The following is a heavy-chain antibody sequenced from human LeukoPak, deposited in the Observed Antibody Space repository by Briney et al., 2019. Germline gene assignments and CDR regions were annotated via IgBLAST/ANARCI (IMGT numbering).Heavy chain of an antibody. CDR2: ISRNGAAT. J-gene: IGHJ6*04. Sequence: GGSLRLSCEASGLTFGDYTMHWVRQAPGKGLEWVSLISRNGAATKYADSVRGRFTISRDNAKNSLYLQMNSLRAEDTAVYYCAELGTTMIGGVWGKGTTVTISS. CDR3: AELGTTMIGGV. CDR1: GLTFGDYT. D-gene: IGHD3-10*02. V-gene: IGHV3-43*01.